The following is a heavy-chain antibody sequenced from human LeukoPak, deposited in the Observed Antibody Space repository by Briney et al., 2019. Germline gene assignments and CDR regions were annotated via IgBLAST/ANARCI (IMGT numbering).Heavy chain of an antibody. CDR3: ARDTDYYGSGSYFSFSDY. Sequence: ASVKVSCKASGYTFTNYGFSWVRQAPGRGLEWMGWISAYNGNTNYAQKLQGRVTMTTDTSTSTAYMELRSLRSDDTAVYYCARDTDYYGSGSYFSFSDYWGQGTLVTVSS. D-gene: IGHD3-10*01. V-gene: IGHV1-18*01. CDR2: ISAYNGNT. J-gene: IGHJ4*02. CDR1: GYTFTNYG.